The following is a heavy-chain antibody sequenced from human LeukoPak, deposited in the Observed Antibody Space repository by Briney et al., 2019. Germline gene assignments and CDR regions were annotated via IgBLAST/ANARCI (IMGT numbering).Heavy chain of an antibody. V-gene: IGHV4-31*03. CDR1: GGSITSGRYY. J-gene: IGHJ4*02. CDR2: SYYSGST. Sequence: PSRTLSLTCSVSGGSITSGRYYRTWIRQYPEKGLEWIGYSYYSGSTHFKPSLKSRAAISLDKSKNQFSLNLTSATAADTAVYYCARATYDLLTGYYLDSWGQGTLVTVSS. D-gene: IGHD3-9*01. CDR3: ARATYDLLTGYYLDS.